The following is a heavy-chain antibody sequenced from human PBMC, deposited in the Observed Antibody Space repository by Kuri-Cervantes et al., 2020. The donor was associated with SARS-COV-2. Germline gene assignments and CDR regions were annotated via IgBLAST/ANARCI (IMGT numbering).Heavy chain of an antibody. Sequence: GGSLRLSCAASGFTFSSYWMSWVRQAPGKGLEWVANIKQDGSEKYYVDSVKGRFTISRDNAKNSLYLQMNSLRAEDTAVYYCASHRGPSWFDPWGQETLVTVSS. V-gene: IGHV3-7*01. CDR1: GFTFSSYW. CDR3: ASHRGPSWFDP. CDR2: IKQDGSEK. D-gene: IGHD3-10*01. J-gene: IGHJ5*02.